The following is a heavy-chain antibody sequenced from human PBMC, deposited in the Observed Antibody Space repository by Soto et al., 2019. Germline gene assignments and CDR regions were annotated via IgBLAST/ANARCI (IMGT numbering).Heavy chain of an antibody. J-gene: IGHJ5*02. D-gene: IGHD4-17*01. CDR1: GGSITNSGHY. Sequence: QVQLQESGPGLVKPSQTLSLTCTVSGGSITNSGHYWSWVRQRPGKGLEWVGYIHDSGNADYNPILKSPAAISVNSSKIQFSLKLTSVTAADTAKYFCARNKFSYGDNGWFDPWGQGILVTVS. CDR3: ARNKFSYGDNGWFDP. V-gene: IGHV4-31*01. CDR2: IHDSGNA.